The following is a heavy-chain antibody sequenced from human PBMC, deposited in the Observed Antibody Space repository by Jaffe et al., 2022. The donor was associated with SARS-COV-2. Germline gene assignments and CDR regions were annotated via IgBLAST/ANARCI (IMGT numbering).Heavy chain of an antibody. CDR3: ARSDSMIRGVIVGFDP. J-gene: IGHJ5*02. CDR1: GYTFHSYA. V-gene: IGHV7-4-1*02. CDR2: INTNTGNP. D-gene: IGHD3-10*01. Sequence: QVQLVQSGSQLKKPGASVKVSCRTSGYTFHSYAINWVRQAPGQGLEWMGWINTNTGNPTYAQGFSGRFVFSLDTSVRTAYLHISSLKADDTAVYFCARSDSMIRGVIVGFDPWGQGTLVTVSS.